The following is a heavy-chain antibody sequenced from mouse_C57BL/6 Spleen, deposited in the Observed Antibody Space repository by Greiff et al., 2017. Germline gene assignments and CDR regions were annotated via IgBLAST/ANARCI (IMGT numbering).Heavy chain of an antibody. J-gene: IGHJ1*03. D-gene: IGHD1-1*01. V-gene: IGHV3-6*01. CDR3: ARNHYYGSSYGYFDV. CDR2: ISYDGSN. Sequence: DVQLQESGPGLVKPSQSLSLTCSVTGYSFTSGYYWNWIRQFPGNKLEWLGYISYDGSNNYNPSLKNRISITRDTSKNQFFLKLNSVTTEDTATYYCARNHYYGSSYGYFDVWGTGTTVTVSS. CDR1: GYSFTSGYY.